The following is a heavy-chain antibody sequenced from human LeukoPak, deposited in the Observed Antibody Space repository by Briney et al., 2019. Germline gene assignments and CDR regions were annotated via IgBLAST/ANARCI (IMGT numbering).Heavy chain of an antibody. V-gene: IGHV7-4-1*02. CDR2: INTNTGNP. D-gene: IGHD3-9*01. J-gene: IGHJ3*02. CDR1: GYTFTSYA. Sequence: ASVKVSCKPSGYTFTSYAMNWVRQAPGQGLEWMGWINTNTGNPTYAQGFTGRFVFSLDTSVSTAYLQISSLKAQDNAVYYCARVSLGYGNAFDIWGQGTMVTVSS. CDR3: ARVSLGYGNAFDI.